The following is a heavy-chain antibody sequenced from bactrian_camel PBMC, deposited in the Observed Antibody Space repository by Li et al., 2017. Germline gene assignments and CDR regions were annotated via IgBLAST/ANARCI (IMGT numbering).Heavy chain of an antibody. CDR3: ASSPHAYCSGSWPTDEYSY. Sequence: HVQLVESGGGSVQSGGSLRLSCSASGSTFTNRCVGWFRLAPGKVREGVAALESDGATNYADSVRGRFTISQDNAKNTLYLQMNNLKPEDTAMYYCASSPHAYCSGSWPTDEYSYWGQGTQVTVS. D-gene: IGHD3*01. J-gene: IGHJ4*01. CDR2: LESDGAT. CDR1: GSTFTNRC. V-gene: IGHV3S53*01.